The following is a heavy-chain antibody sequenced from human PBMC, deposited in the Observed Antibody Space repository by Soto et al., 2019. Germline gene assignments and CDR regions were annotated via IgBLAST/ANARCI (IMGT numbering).Heavy chain of an antibody. Sequence: EASVKVSCKASGNTVPNYAIHWVRQATGQGLEWMGWMNPNSGNTGYAQKFQGRVTMTRNTSISTAYMELSSLRSEDTAVYYCARERVGANDYWGQGTLVTVSS. CDR3: ARERVGANDY. CDR2: MNPNSGNT. J-gene: IGHJ4*02. D-gene: IGHD1-26*01. CDR1: GNTVPNYA. V-gene: IGHV1-8*02.